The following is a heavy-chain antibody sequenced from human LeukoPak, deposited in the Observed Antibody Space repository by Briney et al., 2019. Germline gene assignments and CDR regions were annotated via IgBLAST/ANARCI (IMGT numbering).Heavy chain of an antibody. CDR1: GFTFSSYA. CDR3: AKVGDYGGYLTHYYFDY. V-gene: IGHV3-23*01. D-gene: IGHD4-17*01. CDR2: ISGSGGST. Sequence: GGSLRPSCAASGFTFSSYAMSWVRQAPGKGLEWVSAISGSGGSTYYADSVKGRFTISRDNSKNTLYLQMNSLRAEDTAVYYCAKVGDYGGYLTHYYFDYWGQGTLVTVSS. J-gene: IGHJ4*02.